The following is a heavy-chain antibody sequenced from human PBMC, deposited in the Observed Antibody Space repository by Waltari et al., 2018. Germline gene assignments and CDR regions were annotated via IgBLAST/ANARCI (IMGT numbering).Heavy chain of an antibody. V-gene: IGHV3-30*13. D-gene: IGHD6-13*01. CDR2: MSHDGSAT. CDR3: ARDPDEYGSPSPTFES. CDR1: GFTFRSYW. J-gene: IGHJ4*02. Sequence: LQLVEHGGGLVPPGGSLLLSSAASGFTFRSYWINWVRQAPGKGLEWVAVMSHDGSATFDAASVRGRFTSSRDNSKNILYLQMNNLRIEDSALYYCARDPDEYGSPSPTFESWGQGTLVTVSS.